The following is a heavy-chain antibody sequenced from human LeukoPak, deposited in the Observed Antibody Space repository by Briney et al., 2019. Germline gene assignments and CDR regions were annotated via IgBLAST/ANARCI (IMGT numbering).Heavy chain of an antibody. J-gene: IGHJ4*02. D-gene: IGHD5-18*01. Sequence: ASVKVSCKASGYTFTSYDINWVRQATGQGLEWMGWMNPNSGNTGYAQKFQGRVTITRNTSISTAYMELSSLRSDDTAVYYCARLGRGYSYGYDPVDYWGQGTLVTVSS. CDR2: MNPNSGNT. CDR3: ARLGRGYSYGYDPVDY. V-gene: IGHV1-8*03. CDR1: GYTFTSYD.